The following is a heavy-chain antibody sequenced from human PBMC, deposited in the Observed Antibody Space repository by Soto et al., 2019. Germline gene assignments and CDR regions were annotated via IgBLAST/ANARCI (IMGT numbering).Heavy chain of an antibody. D-gene: IGHD6-6*01. J-gene: IGHJ4*02. V-gene: IGHV4-4*01. Sequence: QVQLQESGPGLVKPSGTLSLTCCVYSCSINSSNWWSWVRQAPGQGLEWIEEIYHTGNTNENWSLKSRGTLSVDKYKNQFSLRLASVTASDTAIYCCAMKGPSDESTFQSWGQGILVTVSS. CDR2: IYHTGNT. CDR3: AMKGPSDESTFQS. CDR1: SCSINSSNW.